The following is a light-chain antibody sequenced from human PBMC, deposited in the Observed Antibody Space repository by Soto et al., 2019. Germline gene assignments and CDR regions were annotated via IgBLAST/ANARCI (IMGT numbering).Light chain of an antibody. CDR2: EVS. Sequence: QSVLTQPASVSGSPGQSITISCTGTSSDVGGYNYVSWYQQHPGKAPKLIIYEVSNRPSGVSDRFSGSKSGNTASLTISGLQTMDEADYYCTSYATISTPVVFGGGTKLTVL. CDR3: TSYATISTPVV. J-gene: IGLJ2*01. V-gene: IGLV2-14*01. CDR1: SSDVGGYNY.